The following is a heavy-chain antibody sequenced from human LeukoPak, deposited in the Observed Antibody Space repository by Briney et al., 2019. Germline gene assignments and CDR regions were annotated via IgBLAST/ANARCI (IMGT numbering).Heavy chain of an antibody. CDR2: ISRSSNYK. J-gene: IGHJ4*02. CDR1: GFSFSSYS. CDR3: ARAGNLDN. D-gene: IGHD4-23*01. Sequence: PGGSLRLSCAASGFSFSSYSMHWVRQAPGKGLEWFSSISRSSNYKFYADSVKGRFTISRDNAKNSLDLQMNSLRAEDTAVYYCARAGNLDNWGQGTLVTVSS. V-gene: IGHV3-21*01.